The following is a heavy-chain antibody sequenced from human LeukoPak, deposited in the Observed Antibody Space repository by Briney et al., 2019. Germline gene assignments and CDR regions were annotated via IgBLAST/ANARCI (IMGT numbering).Heavy chain of an antibody. V-gene: IGHV1-2*02. J-gene: IGHJ4*02. Sequence: VASVKVSCKASGYTFTGYYMHWARQAPGQGLEWMGWINPNSGGTNYAQKFQGRVTMTRDTSISTAYMELSRLRSDDTAVYYCATDYSYYYDSSGYYFDYWGQGTLVTVSS. CDR2: INPNSGGT. CDR1: GYTFTGYY. D-gene: IGHD3-22*01. CDR3: ATDYSYYYDSSGYYFDY.